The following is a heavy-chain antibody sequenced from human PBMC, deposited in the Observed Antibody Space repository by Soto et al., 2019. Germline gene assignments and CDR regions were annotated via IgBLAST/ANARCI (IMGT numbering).Heavy chain of an antibody. Sequence: QVQLVQSGAEVKKPGSSVKVSCKASGGTFSSYAISWVRQAPGQGLEWMGGIIPIFGTANYAQKFQGRVTINADESKSKAYMELISLRSDDTAVYYCARDQSLAARGYYYYGMDVWGQGTTVNVSS. D-gene: IGHD6-13*01. CDR3: ARDQSLAARGYYYYGMDV. J-gene: IGHJ6*02. CDR1: GGTFSSYA. CDR2: IIPIFGTA. V-gene: IGHV1-69*01.